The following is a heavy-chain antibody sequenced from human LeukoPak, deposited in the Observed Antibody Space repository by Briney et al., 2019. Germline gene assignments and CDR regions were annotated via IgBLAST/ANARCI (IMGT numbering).Heavy chain of an antibody. D-gene: IGHD4-17*01. CDR3: ARSATVTTGYFDY. Sequence: SETLSLTCSVSGGSISSSGHYWGWIRQSPEKGLDWIGSIYSNGNTYYNPSVKSRVTISVATSKNQFSLKLTSVTAAETAVYYCARSATVTTGYFDYWGQGALVTVSS. CDR1: GGSISSSGHY. CDR2: IYSNGNT. J-gene: IGHJ4*02. V-gene: IGHV4-39*07.